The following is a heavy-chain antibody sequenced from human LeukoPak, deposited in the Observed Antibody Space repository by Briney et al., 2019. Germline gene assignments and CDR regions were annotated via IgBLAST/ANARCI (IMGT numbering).Heavy chain of an antibody. Sequence: SETLSLTCTVSGGSISSSSYYWSWIRQPPGKGLEWIGEINHSGSTNYNPSLKSRVTISVDTSKNQFSLKLSSVTAADTAVYYCARAMVYAQYYYYGMDVWGQGTTVTVSS. CDR1: GGSISSSSYY. CDR2: INHSGST. CDR3: ARAMVYAQYYYYGMDV. V-gene: IGHV4-39*07. D-gene: IGHD2-8*01. J-gene: IGHJ6*02.